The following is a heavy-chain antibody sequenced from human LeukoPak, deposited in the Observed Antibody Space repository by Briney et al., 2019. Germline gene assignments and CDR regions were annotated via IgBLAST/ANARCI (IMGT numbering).Heavy chain of an antibody. CDR2: ISGSGGST. V-gene: IGHV3-23*01. CDR3: AKDPMSGATVNWFDP. J-gene: IGHJ5*02. CDR1: GFTFSSYA. D-gene: IGHD4/OR15-4a*01. Sequence: GGSLRLSCAASGFTFSSYAMSWVRQAPGKGLEWVSAISGSGGSTYYADSVKGRFTISRDNSKNTLYPQMNSLRAEDTAVYYCAKDPMSGATVNWFDPWGQGTLVTVSS.